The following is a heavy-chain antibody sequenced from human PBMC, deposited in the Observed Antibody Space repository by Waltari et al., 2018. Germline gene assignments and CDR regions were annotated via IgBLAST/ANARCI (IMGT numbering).Heavy chain of an antibody. Sequence: EVQLLESGGGLVQPGGSLRLSCAASGFTFSSYAMSWVRQAPGKGLEWVAAISGSGVSTYYADSVKGRFTISRDNSKNTLYLQMNSLRAEDTAVYYCAKDRIAVADPFDYWGQGTLVTVSS. J-gene: IGHJ4*02. CDR2: ISGSGVST. V-gene: IGHV3-23*01. CDR1: GFTFSSYA. D-gene: IGHD6-19*01. CDR3: AKDRIAVADPFDY.